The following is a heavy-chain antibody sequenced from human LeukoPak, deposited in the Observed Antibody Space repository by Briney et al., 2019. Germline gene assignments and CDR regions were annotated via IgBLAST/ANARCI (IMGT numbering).Heavy chain of an antibody. CDR2: IRSDGTST. CDR3: ARDLGMGTPLGF. J-gene: IGHJ4*02. V-gene: IGHV3-74*01. CDR1: GFSFSRYW. Sequence: AGTLRLSCAASGFSFSRYWMHWVRQPPGEGPEWVSLIRSDGTSTSSPDSLQGRFHLSRDTAKNQLYLQMNSLRPEDTAVYCCARDLGMGTPLGFRGQGTLVTVSS. D-gene: IGHD4-23*01.